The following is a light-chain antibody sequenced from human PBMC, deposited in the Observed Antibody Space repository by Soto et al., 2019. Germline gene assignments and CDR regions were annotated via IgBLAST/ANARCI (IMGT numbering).Light chain of an antibody. Sequence: EIVLTQSPGTLSLSPGERATLSCRASQSVSSSYLAWYQQKPGQAPRLLIYGASTRAPGIPARFSGSGSGTEFTLTISSLQSEDFAVYYCQQYNNWPLTFGQGTRLEIK. CDR3: QQYNNWPLT. CDR2: GAS. V-gene: IGKV3-15*01. J-gene: IGKJ5*01. CDR1: QSVSSSY.